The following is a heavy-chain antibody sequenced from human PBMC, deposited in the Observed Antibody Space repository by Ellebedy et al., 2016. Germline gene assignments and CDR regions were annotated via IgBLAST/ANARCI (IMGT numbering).Heavy chain of an antibody. CDR2: LYYNGNT. Sequence: SETLSLTCTVSGGSISSYYWGWIRQPPGKGLEWIGYLYYNGNTNYNPSLKSRVTISVDTSKTQFSLKLSSVTAADTAVYYCARGYSATDQLYFFDYWGQGTLVTVSS. V-gene: IGHV4-59*08. CDR1: GGSISSYY. CDR3: ARGYSATDQLYFFDY. J-gene: IGHJ4*02. D-gene: IGHD5-12*01.